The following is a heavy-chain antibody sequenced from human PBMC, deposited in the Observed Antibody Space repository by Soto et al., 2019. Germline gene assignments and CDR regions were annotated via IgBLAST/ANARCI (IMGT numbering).Heavy chain of an antibody. CDR1: GEDCKEDC. D-gene: IGHD3-3*01. CDR2: MYPGDSDT. J-gene: IGHJ4*02. Sequence: VSLRISSSGAGEDCKEDCFGWVRQLPWRGLEWVGIMYPGDSDTRYNPSLQGHVTLSVDVTVSTAFLQWRSLETSDTGMYFCARLPRDCNKTSRYYADHWGQGTQVTVSS. V-gene: IGHV5-51*01. CDR3: ARLPRDCNKTSRYYADH.